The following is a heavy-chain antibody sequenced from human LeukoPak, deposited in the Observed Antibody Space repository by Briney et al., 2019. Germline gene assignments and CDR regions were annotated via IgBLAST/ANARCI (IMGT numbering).Heavy chain of an antibody. CDR1: GYTFTNYD. Sequence: ASVKVSCKASGYTFTNYDINWVRQATGQGLEWMGWSNPDTGGTNYAQKFQGRVTMTWATSIRTAHMELSRLTSDDTAVYYCARDPPSSIAGRPIFDYWGQGTLVTVSS. J-gene: IGHJ4*02. V-gene: IGHV1-2*02. D-gene: IGHD6-6*01. CDR3: ARDPPSSIAGRPIFDY. CDR2: SNPDTGGT.